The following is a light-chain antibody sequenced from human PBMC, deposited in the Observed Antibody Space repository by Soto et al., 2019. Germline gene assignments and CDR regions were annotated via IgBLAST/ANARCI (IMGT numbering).Light chain of an antibody. J-gene: IGKJ1*01. Sequence: DIQMTQSPSTLSASVGDRVTITCRASQSISSWLAWYQQKPGKAPKLLIYKASSLESGVPSRFSCSGSGTEFTLTISSLEPDDLATYYCQQYNSYSPWTFGQGTKVEIK. CDR1: QSISSW. V-gene: IGKV1-5*03. CDR2: KAS. CDR3: QQYNSYSPWT.